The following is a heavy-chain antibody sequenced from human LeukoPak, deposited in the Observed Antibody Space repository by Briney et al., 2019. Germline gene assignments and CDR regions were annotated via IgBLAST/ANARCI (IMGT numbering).Heavy chain of an antibody. J-gene: IGHJ4*02. CDR1: GFTVSSNY. CDR2: IYSGGST. V-gene: IGHV3-53*01. CDR3: ARGGQIYSSSWNDY. Sequence: GGSPRLSCAASGFTVSSNYMSWVRQAPGKGLEWVSVIYSGGSTYYADSVKGRFTISRDNSKNTLYLQMNSLRAEDTAVYYCARGGQIYSSSWNDYWGQGTLVTVSS. D-gene: IGHD6-13*01.